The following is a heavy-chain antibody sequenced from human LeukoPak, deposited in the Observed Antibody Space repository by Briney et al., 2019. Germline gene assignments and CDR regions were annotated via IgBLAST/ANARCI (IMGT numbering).Heavy chain of an antibody. CDR2: ISYDGSNK. J-gene: IGHJ4*02. Sequence: GRSLRLSCAASGFTFSSYGMHWVRQAPGKGLEWVAVISYDGSNKYYADSVKGRFTISRDNSKNTLYLQMNSLRAEDTAVYYCAKDDRYSGYDIRGSGDYWGQGTLVTVSS. CDR3: AKDDRYSGYDIRGSGDY. V-gene: IGHV3-30*18. CDR1: GFTFSSYG. D-gene: IGHD5-12*01.